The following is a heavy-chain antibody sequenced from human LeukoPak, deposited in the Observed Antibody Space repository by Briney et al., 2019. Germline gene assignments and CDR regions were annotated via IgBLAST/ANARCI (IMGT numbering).Heavy chain of an antibody. V-gene: IGHV4-59*01. D-gene: IGHD3-3*01. CDR1: GGSISSYY. CDR3: ARKSGGVVPFGY. CDR2: IYYSGST. J-gene: IGHJ4*02. Sequence: SETLSLTCTVSGGSISSYYWSWIRQPPGKGLEWIGYIYYSGSTNYNPSLKSRVTISVDTSKNQFSLKLSSVTAADTAVYYCARKSGGVVPFGYWGQGTLVTVSS.